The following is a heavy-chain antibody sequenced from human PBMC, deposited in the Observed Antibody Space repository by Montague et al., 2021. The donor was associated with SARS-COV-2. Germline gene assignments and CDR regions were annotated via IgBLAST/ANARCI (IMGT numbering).Heavy chain of an antibody. D-gene: IGHD3-9*01. CDR3: AKVGDLLTGSSLVNLDF. CDR2: IHSTVTRS. V-gene: IGHV3-23*05. Sequence: SLRLSCTASVFTFSESPMSLVRQSPGKGLECVSVIHSTVTRSYXXXSXXXRFXISRDNSKNTVYLQMNNLRAAATAVYYCAKVGDLLTGSSLVNLDFWGKGTL. CDR1: VFTFSESP. J-gene: IGHJ4*02.